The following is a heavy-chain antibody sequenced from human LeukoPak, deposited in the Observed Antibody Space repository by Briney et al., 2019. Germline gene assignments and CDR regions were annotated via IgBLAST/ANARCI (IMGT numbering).Heavy chain of an antibody. V-gene: IGHV3-30*04. D-gene: IGHD6-13*01. CDR1: GFTFSSYA. CDR3: GGSRSFF. CDR2: ISYDGSNK. Sequence: GGSLRLSCAASGFTFSSYAMHWVRQAQGKGLEWVAVISYDGSNKYYADSVKGRFTISRDNSKNTLYLQMNSLRADYTAVYYCGGSRSFFWGQGTLVTVSS. J-gene: IGHJ4*02.